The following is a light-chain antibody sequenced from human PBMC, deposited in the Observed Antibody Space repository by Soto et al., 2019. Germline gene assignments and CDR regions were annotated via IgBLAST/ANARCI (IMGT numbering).Light chain of an antibody. CDR2: GAS. CDR3: QQYGSSPT. CDR1: QSISSSY. Sequence: EFVLPEYPDPLSLSAGERSTLSCMASQSISSSYLGWYQQKPGQGPRLLIYGASSRATGIPDRFSGSGSGTDFTLRISRLEPEDSAVYYCQQYGSSPTFGGGTEVDVK. J-gene: IGKJ4*01. V-gene: IGKV3-20*01.